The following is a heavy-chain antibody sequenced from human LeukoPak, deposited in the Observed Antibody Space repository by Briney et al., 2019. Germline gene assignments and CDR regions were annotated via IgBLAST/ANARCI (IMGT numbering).Heavy chain of an antibody. CDR1: GFPFSTYW. CDR2: INQDGSGE. D-gene: IGHD3-3*01. V-gene: IGHV3-7*01. J-gene: IGHJ4*02. CDR3: ARDDDDWSGWGH. Sequence: PGGSLRLSCTASGFPFSTYWLSWVRQAPGKGLEWVANINQDGSGEYYAGSVKGRFTIARDNAKNSLYLQMNSLRAEDTAVYYCARDDDDWSGWGHWGRGTLVTVSS.